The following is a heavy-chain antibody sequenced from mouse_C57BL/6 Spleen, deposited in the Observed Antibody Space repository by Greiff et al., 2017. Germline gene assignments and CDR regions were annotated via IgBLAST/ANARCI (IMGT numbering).Heavy chain of an antibody. J-gene: IGHJ2*01. Sequence: VQLQQPGAELVKPGASVKMSCKASGYTFTSYWITWVKQRPGQGLEWIGVIYPGSGSTNYNEKFKSKATLTVDTSSITAYMELSSLQSEDSAVYSCARMIRGNYFDYWGQGTTLTVSS. CDR1: GYTFTSYW. CDR2: IYPGSGST. D-gene: IGHD2-4*01. V-gene: IGHV1-55*01. CDR3: ARMIRGNYFDY.